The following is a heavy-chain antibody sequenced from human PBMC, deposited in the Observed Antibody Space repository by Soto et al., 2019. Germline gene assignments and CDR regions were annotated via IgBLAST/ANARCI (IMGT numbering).Heavy chain of an antibody. D-gene: IGHD2-15*01. CDR2: INTDGSST. J-gene: IGHJ4*02. CDR3: VRTGYSGAKGAY. V-gene: IGHV3-74*01. CDR1: GFTFSNYW. Sequence: GGALRLSCVASGFTFSNYWMHWVRQAPGKGLVWVSRINTDGSSTNYADSVKGRFTVSRDNAKNTLYLEMDSLRAEDTAVYYCVRTGYSGAKGAYWGQGTLVTVSS.